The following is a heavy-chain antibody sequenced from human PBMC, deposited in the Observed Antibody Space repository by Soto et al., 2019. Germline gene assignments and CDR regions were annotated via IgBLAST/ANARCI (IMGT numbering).Heavy chain of an antibody. CDR3: ASKDTAMDYYYYGMDV. V-gene: IGHV1-69*13. D-gene: IGHD5-18*01. CDR2: IIPIFGTA. J-gene: IGHJ6*02. CDR1: GGTFSSYA. Sequence: GASVKVSCKASGGTFSSYAISWVRQAPGRGPEWMGGIIPIFGTANYAQKFQGRVTITADESTSTAYMELSSLRSEDTAVYYCASKDTAMDYYYYGMDVWGQGTTVTVSS.